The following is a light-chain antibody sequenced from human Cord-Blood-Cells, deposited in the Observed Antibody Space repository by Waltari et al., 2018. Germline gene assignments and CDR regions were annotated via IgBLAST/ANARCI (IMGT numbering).Light chain of an antibody. V-gene: IGKV1-39*01. CDR1: QSISSY. CDR2: AAS. CDR3: QQSYSTPPVT. Sequence: DIQMTQSPSSLSASVGDRVTITCRARQSISSYLNWYQQKPGKATKLLIYAASSLQSGXXXXFSGSGSGTDFTLTISSLQPEDFATYYCQQSYSTPPVTFGGGTKVEIK. J-gene: IGKJ4*01.